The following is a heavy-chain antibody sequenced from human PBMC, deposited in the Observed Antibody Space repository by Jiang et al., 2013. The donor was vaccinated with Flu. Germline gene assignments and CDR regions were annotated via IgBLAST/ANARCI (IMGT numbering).Heavy chain of an antibody. CDR3: ARAPRNYDGYYYGMDV. Sequence: SGAEVKKPGASVKVSCKTSGYTFTRYYVHWVRQVPGQGLEWMGIIDPNGGSTNYAQKFQGRVTVTSDTSTSTAYMELSSLRADDTAVYYCARAPRNYDGYYYGMDVWGQGTTVTVSS. J-gene: IGHJ6*02. V-gene: IGHV1-46*01. D-gene: IGHD3-3*01. CDR1: GYTFTRYY. CDR2: IDPNGGST.